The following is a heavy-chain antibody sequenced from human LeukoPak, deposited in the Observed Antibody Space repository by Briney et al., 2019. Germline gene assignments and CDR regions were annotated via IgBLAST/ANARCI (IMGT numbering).Heavy chain of an antibody. Sequence: GGSLRLSCAASGFTFSGYWMHWVRQAPGKGLEWVSSISSGSNSIYYADSVKGRFTISRDNAKKSLYLQMNSLRAEDTSVYYCATEGRSTTPGYWGQGTLVTVSS. V-gene: IGHV3-21*01. CDR2: ISSGSNSI. D-gene: IGHD2-2*01. J-gene: IGHJ4*02. CDR1: GFTFSGYW. CDR3: ATEGRSTTPGY.